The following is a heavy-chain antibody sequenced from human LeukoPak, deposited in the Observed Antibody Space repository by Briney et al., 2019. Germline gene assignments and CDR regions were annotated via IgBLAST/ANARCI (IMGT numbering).Heavy chain of an antibody. J-gene: IGHJ4*02. CDR3: ARGSGYPYFDS. CDR2: IYYSGST. D-gene: IGHD3-22*01. Sequence: SETLSLTCTVSGGSISSYYWSWIWQPPGKGLEWIGYIYYSGSTNYNPSLKSRVTISVDTSKNQFSLKLSSVTAADTAVYYCARGSGYPYFDSWGQGTLVTVSS. V-gene: IGHV4-59*01. CDR1: GGSISSYY.